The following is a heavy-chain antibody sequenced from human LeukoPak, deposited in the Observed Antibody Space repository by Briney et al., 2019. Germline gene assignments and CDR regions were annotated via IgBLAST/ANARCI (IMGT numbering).Heavy chain of an antibody. J-gene: IGHJ6*03. D-gene: IGHD6-13*01. CDR1: GFTFRNYC. V-gene: IGHV3-74*01. Sequence: GSLRLPCSASGFTFRNYCNHWVRQAPGEGLVWVPRINSDGSGTSYADSVKGRFTISRDNAKNTLYLQMNSLTAEDSAVFFCARGYHGSAASDMDVWGKGTTVTVSS. CDR3: ARGYHGSAASDMDV. CDR2: INSDGSGT.